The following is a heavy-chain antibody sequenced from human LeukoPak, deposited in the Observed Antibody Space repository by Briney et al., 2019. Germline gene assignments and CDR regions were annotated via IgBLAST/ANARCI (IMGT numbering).Heavy chain of an antibody. D-gene: IGHD4-17*01. V-gene: IGHV3-48*03. Sequence: GGSLRLSCAASGFTFSSYEMNWVRQAPGKGLEWVSYISSSGSTIYYADSVKGRFTISRDNAKNSLYLQMNSLRAEDTAVYYCASCFGDYYHAAFDIWGQGTMVTVSS. CDR2: ISSSGSTI. CDR1: GFTFSSYE. J-gene: IGHJ3*02. CDR3: ASCFGDYYHAAFDI.